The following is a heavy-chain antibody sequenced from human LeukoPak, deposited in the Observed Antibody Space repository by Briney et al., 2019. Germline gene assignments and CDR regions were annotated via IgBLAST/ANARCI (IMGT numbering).Heavy chain of an antibody. Sequence: GGSLRLSCAASGFTFSSCTMNWVRQAPGKGLEWVSSISSSSSYIYYADSVKGRFTISRDNSKNTLYLELHSLRTEDTAVYYCARARRSGGITMIRGVKDRGWFDPWGQGTLVTVSS. V-gene: IGHV3-21*01. CDR2: ISSSSSYI. D-gene: IGHD3-10*01. CDR1: GFTFSSCT. J-gene: IGHJ5*02. CDR3: ARARRSGGITMIRGVKDRGWFDP.